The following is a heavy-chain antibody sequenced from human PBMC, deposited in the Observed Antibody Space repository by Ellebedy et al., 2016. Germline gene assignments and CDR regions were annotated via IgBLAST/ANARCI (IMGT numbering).Heavy chain of an antibody. CDR3: ARDSTFGGVQDY. CDR1: GYTFTSYY. Sequence: ASVKVSCKASGYTFTSYYMHWVRQAPGQGLEWMGWISAYNGNTNYAQKLQGRVTMTTDTSTSTAYMELRSLRSDDTAVYYCARDSTFGGVQDYWGQGTLVTVSS. J-gene: IGHJ4*02. D-gene: IGHD3-16*01. V-gene: IGHV1-18*04. CDR2: ISAYNGNT.